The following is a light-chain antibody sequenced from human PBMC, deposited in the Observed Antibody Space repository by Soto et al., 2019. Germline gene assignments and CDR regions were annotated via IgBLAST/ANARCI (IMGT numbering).Light chain of an antibody. J-gene: IGKJ4*01. V-gene: IGKV3-20*01. Sequence: EIVLTQSPATLSLSPGERATLSCRASQSVSSYLAWYQQKPGQAPRLLIYGASDRATGIPDRFSASGSGTDFTLTISRLEPQDFAIYYCQQYGDSPLTFGGGTKVDIK. CDR2: GAS. CDR1: QSVSSY. CDR3: QQYGDSPLT.